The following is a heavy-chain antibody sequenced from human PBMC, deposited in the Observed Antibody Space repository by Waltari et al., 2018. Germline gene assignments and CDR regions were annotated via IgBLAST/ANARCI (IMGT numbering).Heavy chain of an antibody. CDR2: IYPGDSDT. CDR3: ARRTYDILTGYGSLDY. J-gene: IGHJ4*02. CDR1: GYSFTSSW. D-gene: IGHD3-9*01. V-gene: IGHV5-51*01. Sequence: EVQLAQSGAEVKKPGESRTISCKGSGYSFTSSWIGWVRQMPGKVLEWMGIIYPGDSDTRYSPSFQGQVTISADKSISTAYLQWSSLKASDTAMYYCARRTYDILTGYGSLDYWGQGTLVTVSS.